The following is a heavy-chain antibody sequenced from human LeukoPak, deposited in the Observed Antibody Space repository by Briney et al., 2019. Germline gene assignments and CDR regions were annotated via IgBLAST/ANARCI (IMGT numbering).Heavy chain of an antibody. CDR3: ARGRRLHSDY. J-gene: IGHJ4*02. CDR1: GFTFSSSA. V-gene: IGHV3-23*01. CDR2: ISGSGSGGST. D-gene: IGHD5-24*01. Sequence: GGSLRLSCAASGFTFSSSAMSWVRQAPGKGLEWVSNISGSGSGGSTYYADSVKGRFTISRDNAKNSLYLQMNSLRAEDTAVYYCARGRRLHSDYWGQGTLVTVSS.